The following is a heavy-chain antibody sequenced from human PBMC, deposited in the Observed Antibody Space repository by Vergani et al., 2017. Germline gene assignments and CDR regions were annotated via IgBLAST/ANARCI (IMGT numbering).Heavy chain of an antibody. CDR2: IYSTGST. CDR1: GGSISSGVYY. D-gene: IGHD3-22*01. CDR3: ARMGGYDEGDAFRIGYFDS. J-gene: IGHJ4*02. Sequence: QLHLQESGPGLVKPSETLSLTCTVSGGSISSGVYYWNWIRQHPGKGLDLIGYIYSTGSTHHNPSLRRRIKMSVDTSKNQFSLKLNSVTAADKAMYYCARMGGYDEGDAFRIGYFDSWGPGILVTVSS. V-gene: IGHV4-31*03.